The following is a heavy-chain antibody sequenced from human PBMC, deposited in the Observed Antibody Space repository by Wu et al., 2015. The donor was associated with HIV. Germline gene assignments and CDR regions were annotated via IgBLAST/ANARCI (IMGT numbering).Heavy chain of an antibody. Sequence: QVQLVQSGAEVKKPGASLKVSCKGSDYTFTAYYIHWVRQAPGQGLEWMGWINPNSGATHSAQMFQGRVTMTRDTSISTAYMELSSLTSDDTAVYYCARGREYKEYDMGNWLDPWGQGTLVTVSS. CDR2: INPNSGAT. D-gene: IGHD5-12*01. V-gene: IGHV1-2*02. CDR1: DYTFTAYY. CDR3: ARGREYKEYDMGNWLDP. J-gene: IGHJ5*02.